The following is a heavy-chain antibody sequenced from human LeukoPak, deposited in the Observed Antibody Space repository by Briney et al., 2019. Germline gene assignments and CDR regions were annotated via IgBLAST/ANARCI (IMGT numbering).Heavy chain of an antibody. CDR3: AKETEGWFGELLSHDY. Sequence: GGSLRLSCAASGFTFSSYGMHWVRQAPGKGLEWVAFIRYDGSNKYYADSVKGRFTISRDNSKNTLYLQMNSLRAEDTAVYYCAKETEGWFGELLSHDYWGQGTLVTVSS. CDR2: IRYDGSNK. V-gene: IGHV3-30*02. D-gene: IGHD3-10*01. J-gene: IGHJ4*02. CDR1: GFTFSSYG.